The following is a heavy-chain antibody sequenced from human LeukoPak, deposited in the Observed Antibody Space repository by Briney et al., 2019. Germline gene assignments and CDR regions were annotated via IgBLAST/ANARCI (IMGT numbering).Heavy chain of an antibody. CDR2: IIPGNSDT. V-gene: IGHV5-51*01. Sequence: GEALLIPSYGSAYSFTSYCIGCWRQKPPGKGQWLVIIIPGNSDTSYSPSFQSQVTISSDKSISTAYLQWSSLKASETAVYYCARRRPYGSGKNTNGFDPWGQGTLVTVSS. D-gene: IGHD3-10*01. CDR1: AYSFTSYC. CDR3: ARRRPYGSGKNTNGFDP. J-gene: IGHJ5*02.